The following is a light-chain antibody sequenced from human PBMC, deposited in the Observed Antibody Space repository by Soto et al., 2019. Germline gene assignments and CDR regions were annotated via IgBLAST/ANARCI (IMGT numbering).Light chain of an antibody. V-gene: IGKV1-17*01. CDR1: QDIGTD. CDR3: VQRYSYPLT. J-gene: IGKJ4*01. CDR2: EAS. Sequence: DNESTLAPSSLSASVADRVTITGLASQDIGTDLGWYQQKPGKAPERLIYEASVLQSGVPSRFSGSGSGTEFTLTVSSLQPEDFATDDCVQRYSYPLTFGGGTKVDIK.